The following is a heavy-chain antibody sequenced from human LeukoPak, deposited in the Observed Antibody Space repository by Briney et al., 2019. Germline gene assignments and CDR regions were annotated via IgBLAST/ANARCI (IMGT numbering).Heavy chain of an antibody. CDR1: GYTCTGYY. Sequence: GASVKVSCKASGYTCTGYYMHWVRQAPGQGLEWMGRINPNSRGTNYAQKFQGRVTMTRDTSISTAYMELSRLRSDDTAVYYCARDLAGGYSGYGGLYYYYMDVWGKGTTVTVSS. CDR2: INPNSRGT. J-gene: IGHJ6*03. D-gene: IGHD5-12*01. CDR3: ARDLAGGYSGYGGLYYYYMDV. V-gene: IGHV1-2*06.